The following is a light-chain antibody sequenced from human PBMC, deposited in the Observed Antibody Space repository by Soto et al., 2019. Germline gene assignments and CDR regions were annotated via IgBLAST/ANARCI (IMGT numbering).Light chain of an antibody. V-gene: IGKV1-27*01. CDR2: AAS. CDR3: HNDNSATGT. J-gene: IGKJ1*01. CDR1: QGISND. Sequence: DIQLTQSPSSLSSSVGARVTITCRASQGISNDLAWYQQKPGKVPQLLLYAASTFQAAVPSRFSGSGSGTDFTLTSSSLQPEDVATYYCHNDNSATGTFGHGTKVEIK.